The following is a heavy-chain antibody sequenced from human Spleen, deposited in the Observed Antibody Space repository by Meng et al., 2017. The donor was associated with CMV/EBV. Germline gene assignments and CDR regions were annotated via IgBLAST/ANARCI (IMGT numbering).Heavy chain of an antibody. J-gene: IGHJ4*02. CDR2: IYSGDSST. V-gene: IGHV3-23*03. Sequence: GGSLRLSCAASGFTFRSFGMTWVRQAPGKGLEWVSVIYSGDSSTYYADSVKGRFTISRDSSKNTLYLQMDSLRAEDTAVYYCAKKRDLLGSFEYWGQGTLVTVSS. D-gene: IGHD1-26*01. CDR1: GFTFRSFG. CDR3: AKKRDLLGSFEY.